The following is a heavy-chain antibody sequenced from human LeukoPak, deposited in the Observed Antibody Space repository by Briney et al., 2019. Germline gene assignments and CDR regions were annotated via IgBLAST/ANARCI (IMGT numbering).Heavy chain of an antibody. J-gene: IGHJ3*02. Sequence: SETLSLTCTVSGDSFTTYYWAWIRQPAGKGLEWIGHIYSTGGTKYSPSLKSRLSMSVDTSKNQFSLQMNSVTAADTAVYYCARGGYDYVWGSYRPHDAFDIWGQGTMVTVSS. D-gene: IGHD3-16*02. CDR2: IYSTGGT. CDR3: ARGGYDYVWGSYRPHDAFDI. CDR1: GDSFTTYY. V-gene: IGHV4-4*07.